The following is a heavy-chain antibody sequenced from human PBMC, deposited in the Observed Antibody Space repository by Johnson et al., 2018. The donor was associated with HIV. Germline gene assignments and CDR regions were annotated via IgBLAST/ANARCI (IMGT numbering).Heavy chain of an antibody. Sequence: QVQLVESGGGLVKPGGSLRLSCAASGFTFSDYFMSWIRQAPGKGLQWVSYISGSVSTIYYADSVKGRFTISRDSAKNSLYLQMNGLRAADTAVYYCAKGSYYYASGSYYNGKAFDIWGQGTMVTVSS. CDR2: ISGSVSTI. V-gene: IGHV3-11*04. CDR3: AKGSYYYASGSYYNGKAFDI. D-gene: IGHD3-10*01. J-gene: IGHJ3*02. CDR1: GFTFSDYF.